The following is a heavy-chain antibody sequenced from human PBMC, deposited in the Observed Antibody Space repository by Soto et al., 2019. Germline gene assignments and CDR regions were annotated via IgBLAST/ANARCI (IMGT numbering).Heavy chain of an antibody. CDR3: ARDWGTPGRGSAVGYYYHYGMDV. D-gene: IGHD6-19*01. Sequence: EVQLVESGGGLVQPGGSLRLSCLASEFTFNTYWMKWVRQAPGRGLEWVANIKDDGSEKNYVDSVKGRFTISRDNAKNSLYLQVNSLRGEDTAVYFCARDWGTPGRGSAVGYYYHYGMDVWGQGTTVTVSS. CDR2: IKDDGSEK. V-gene: IGHV3-7*05. CDR1: EFTFNTYW. J-gene: IGHJ6*02.